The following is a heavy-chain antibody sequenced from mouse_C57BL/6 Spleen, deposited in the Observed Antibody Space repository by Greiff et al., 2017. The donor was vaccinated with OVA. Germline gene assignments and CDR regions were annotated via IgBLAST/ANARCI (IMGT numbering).Heavy chain of an antibody. Sequence: VQLQQPGAELVMPGASVKLSCKASGYTFTSYWMHWVKQRPGQGLEWIGEIDPSDSYTNYTQKFKGKSTLTVDKSSSTAYMQLSSLTSEDSAVYYCARGGALDYWGQGTTLTVSS. J-gene: IGHJ2*01. CDR1: GYTFTSYW. CDR3: ARGGALDY. CDR2: IDPSDSYT. V-gene: IGHV1-69*01.